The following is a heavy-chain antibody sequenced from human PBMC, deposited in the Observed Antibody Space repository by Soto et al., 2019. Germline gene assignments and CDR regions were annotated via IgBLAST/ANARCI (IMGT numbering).Heavy chain of an antibody. Sequence: GGSLRLSCTASGFTFYTYAMTWVRQAPGKGLEWVSSITDTGFNTYYADSVRGRLTISRDNSKNTLYLQMNSLRIDDSAVYYCAKDTPVVMFLFDSWGRGTLVTVSS. CDR3: AKDTPVVMFLFDS. J-gene: IGHJ4*02. V-gene: IGHV3-23*01. CDR2: ITDTGFNT. CDR1: GFTFYTYA. D-gene: IGHD2-15*01.